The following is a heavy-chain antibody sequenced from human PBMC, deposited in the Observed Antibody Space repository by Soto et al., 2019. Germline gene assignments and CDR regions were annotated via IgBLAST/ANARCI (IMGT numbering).Heavy chain of an antibody. CDR3: AKDKAPYDAFDI. CDR1: GFTFSSYA. CDR2: ISGSGGST. J-gene: IGHJ3*02. V-gene: IGHV3-23*01. Sequence: GGSLRLSCAASGFTFSSYAMSWVRQGPGKGLEWVSAISGSGGSTYYADSVKGRFTISRDNSKNTLYLQMNSLRAEDTAVYYCAKDKAPYDAFDIWGQGTMVTVSS.